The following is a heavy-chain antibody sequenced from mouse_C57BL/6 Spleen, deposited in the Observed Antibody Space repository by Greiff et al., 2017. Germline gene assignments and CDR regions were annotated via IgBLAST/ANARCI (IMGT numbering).Heavy chain of an antibody. Sequence: QVQLKQSGPGLVAPSQSLSITCTVSGFSLTSYGVHWVRQPPGQGLEWLVVIWSAGSTTYNSALKSSLSISKDNSKCQVFLNMNSLQTDDTAVYYCARHGTSYFDYWGQGTTLTVSS. CDR3: ARHGTSYFDY. D-gene: IGHD4-1*01. V-gene: IGHV2-6-1*01. CDR2: IWSAGST. CDR1: GFSLTSYG. J-gene: IGHJ2*01.